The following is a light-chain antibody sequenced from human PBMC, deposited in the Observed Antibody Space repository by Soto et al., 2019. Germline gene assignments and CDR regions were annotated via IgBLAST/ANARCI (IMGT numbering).Light chain of an antibody. CDR2: EDS. CDR3: YSTDSSGNHRV. Sequence: SYELTQPPSVSVSPGQTAKIICSGDALPNQYAYWYQQKSGQAPVLVIYEDSKRPSGIPERFSGSSSGTMATLTISGAQVEDEADYYCYSTDSSGNHRVFGGGTKLTVL. J-gene: IGLJ2*01. CDR1: ALPNQY. V-gene: IGLV3-10*01.